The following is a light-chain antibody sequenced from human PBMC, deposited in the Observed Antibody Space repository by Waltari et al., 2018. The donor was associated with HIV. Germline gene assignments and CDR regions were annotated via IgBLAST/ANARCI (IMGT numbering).Light chain of an antibody. J-gene: IGLJ3*02. CDR2: EDS. Sequence: SYELTQPPSVSVSPGPTARYTRTGDALPIKYAYLYQQKSGQAPVLVIYEDSKRPSGIPERFSGSSSGTMDTLTISGAQVEDEADYYCYSTDSSDWVFGGGTKLTVL. V-gene: IGLV3-10*01. CDR3: YSTDSSDWV. CDR1: ALPIKY.